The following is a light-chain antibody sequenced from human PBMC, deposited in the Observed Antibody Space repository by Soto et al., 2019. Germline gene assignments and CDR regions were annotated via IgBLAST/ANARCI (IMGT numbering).Light chain of an antibody. J-gene: IGLJ1*01. Sequence: ALAQPSAVSGSPGRSITVSCTGTSSGLGRYNYVSWFQQHPGKVPKLLIYRNTYRPSGVPDRFSGSRSATSASLTITGLQAEDEADYYCQSYDRSLSGSFFGTGTKVTVL. CDR1: SSGLGRYNY. CDR2: RNT. V-gene: IGLV2-14*01. CDR3: QSYDRSLSGSF.